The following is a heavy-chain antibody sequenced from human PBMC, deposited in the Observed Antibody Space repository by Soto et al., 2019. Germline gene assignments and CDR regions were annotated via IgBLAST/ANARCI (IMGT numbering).Heavy chain of an antibody. CDR1: GLSLSGYA. D-gene: IGHD1-26*01. CDR3: AKDGRRVGPTLNWLDS. J-gene: IGHJ5*01. V-gene: IGHV3-23*01. CDR2: VSGSGGTT. Sequence: EVQLLESGGGLVQPGESLRLSCVVSGLSLSGYALSWVRQAPGKGLEWVSAVSGSGGTTYYADSVKGRFTISRDNSKNTLYLQMIGLRVEDTAKYFCAKDGRRVGPTLNWLDSWGQGTQVTVTS.